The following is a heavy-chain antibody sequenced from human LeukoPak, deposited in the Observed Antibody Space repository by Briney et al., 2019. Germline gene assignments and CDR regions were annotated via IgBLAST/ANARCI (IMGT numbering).Heavy chain of an antibody. J-gene: IGHJ3*02. V-gene: IGHV4-38-2*02. CDR2: IYHSGST. CDR1: GYSISSGYY. D-gene: IGHD3-10*01. CDR3: ARHNPGVQDAFDI. Sequence: SETLSLTCTVSGYSISSGYYWGWIRQPPGKGLEWIGSIYHSGSTYYNPSLKSRVTISVDTSKNQFSLKLSSVTAADTAVYYCARHNPGVQDAFDIWGQGTMVTVSS.